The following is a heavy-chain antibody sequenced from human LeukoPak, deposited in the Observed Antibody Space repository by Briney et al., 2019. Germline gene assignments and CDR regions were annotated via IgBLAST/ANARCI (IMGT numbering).Heavy chain of an antibody. D-gene: IGHD3-22*01. Sequence: ASVKVSCKASGYTFTGYYMHWVRQAPGQGLEWMGWINPNSGGTNYAQKFQGRVTMTRDTSISTAYMELSRLRSDDTAVYYCARDGSPYYYDSSGYHPSLWGQGTLVTVSS. J-gene: IGHJ4*02. CDR2: INPNSGGT. V-gene: IGHV1-2*02. CDR1: GYTFTGYY. CDR3: ARDGSPYYYDSSGYHPSL.